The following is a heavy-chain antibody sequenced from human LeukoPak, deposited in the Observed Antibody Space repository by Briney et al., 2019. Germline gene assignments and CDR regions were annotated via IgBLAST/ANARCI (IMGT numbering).Heavy chain of an antibody. D-gene: IGHD3-16*01. V-gene: IGHV3-30-3*01. CDR3: VSFGIDY. CDR2: ISYDGSNK. CDR1: GFTFSSYA. J-gene: IGHJ4*02. Sequence: GGSLRLSCAASGFTFSSYAMHWVRQAPGKGLEWVAVISYDGSNKYYADSVKGRFTISRDNSKNTLYLQMNSLRAEETAVYYCVSFGIDYWGQGTLVTVSS.